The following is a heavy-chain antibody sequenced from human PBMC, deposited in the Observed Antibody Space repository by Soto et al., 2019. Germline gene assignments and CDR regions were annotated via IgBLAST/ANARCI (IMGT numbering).Heavy chain of an antibody. CDR1: GGSFNSNA. CDR2: IIPIFTSA. J-gene: IGHJ6*02. V-gene: IGHV1-69*01. Sequence: QVQLVQSGAEVKKPGSSVKVSCKASGGSFNSNAFSWVRQAPGQGLEWLGGIIPIFTSANYAQKFQGRVTSTADESSSTSYMKLSRLTPEDTAVYYCAKTTGATYILNGMDVWGPGTTVTVSS. CDR3: AKTTGATYILNGMDV. D-gene: IGHD5-12*01.